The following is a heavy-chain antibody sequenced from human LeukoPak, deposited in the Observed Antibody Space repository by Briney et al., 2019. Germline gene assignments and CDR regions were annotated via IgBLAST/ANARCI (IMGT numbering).Heavy chain of an antibody. CDR1: GFTFSGYG. V-gene: IGHV3-30*18. D-gene: IGHD3-22*01. CDR3: AKTLTMILVLRGGFDY. Sequence: GGSLRLSCAASGFTFSGYGMHWVRQAPGKGLEWVAVISYDGSNKYYADSVKGRFTISRDNSKNTLYLQMNSLRAEDTAVYYCAKTLTMILVLRGGFDYWGQGALVTVSS. J-gene: IGHJ4*02. CDR2: ISYDGSNK.